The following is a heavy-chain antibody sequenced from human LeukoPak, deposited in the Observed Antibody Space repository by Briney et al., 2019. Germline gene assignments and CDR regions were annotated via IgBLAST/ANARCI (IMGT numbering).Heavy chain of an antibody. CDR3: ATAPSYERRNYLDD. J-gene: IGHJ4*02. Sequence: PGGSLRLSCAASGFTVSSNYMNWVRQAPGKGLEWVSAIYAGGNTYYADSLKGRFTISGDTSRNTLYLQMDSLRADDTAVYYCATAPSYERRNYLDDWGQGTLVTVSS. V-gene: IGHV3-66*01. D-gene: IGHD3-22*01. CDR1: GFTVSSNY. CDR2: IYAGGNT.